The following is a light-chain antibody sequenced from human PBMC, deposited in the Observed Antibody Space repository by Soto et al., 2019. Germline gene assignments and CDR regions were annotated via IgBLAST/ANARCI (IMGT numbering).Light chain of an antibody. CDR1: QSVNRNY. V-gene: IGKV3-20*01. CDR2: DAS. CDR3: HDYGGAPYT. J-gene: IGKJ2*01. Sequence: EIVLTQSPGTLSLSPGERATLSCRASQSVNRNYLAWYQQKRGHAPRLLIYDASSRATGIPDRFSGSGSGTDFTLTISSLEPEDCAVYYCHDYGGAPYTFGQGTKLEI.